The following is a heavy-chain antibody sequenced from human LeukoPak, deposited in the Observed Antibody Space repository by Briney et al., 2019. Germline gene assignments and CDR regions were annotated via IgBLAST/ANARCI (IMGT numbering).Heavy chain of an antibody. CDR3: AGGYYDSSFGY. V-gene: IGHV4-59*01. CDR2: IYYSGST. CDR1: GGSISSYY. J-gene: IGHJ4*02. Sequence: SETLSLTCTVSGGSISSYYWSWIRQPPGKGLEWIGYIYYSGSTNYNPSLKSRVTISVDTSKNQFSLKLSSVTAADTAVYYCAGGYYDSSFGYWGQGTLVTVSS. D-gene: IGHD3-22*01.